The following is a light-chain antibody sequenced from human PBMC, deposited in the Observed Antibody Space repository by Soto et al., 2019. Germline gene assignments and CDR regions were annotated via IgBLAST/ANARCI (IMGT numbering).Light chain of an antibody. CDR1: QSITKY. J-gene: IGKJ4*01. CDR2: DAS. V-gene: IGKV3-11*01. CDR3: QQRTSRPLT. Sequence: DIVLTQSPATLSLSPGERATLSCRASQSITKYLSWYQQKPGQAPRLLIYDASNRATGIPARFSGSGSGTDFTLTISSLEPEDFAVYYCQQRTSRPLTFGGGTKVEIK.